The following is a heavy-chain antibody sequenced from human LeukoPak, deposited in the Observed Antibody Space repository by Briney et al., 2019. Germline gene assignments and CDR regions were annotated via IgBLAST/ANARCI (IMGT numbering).Heavy chain of an antibody. D-gene: IGHD3-16*02. CDR1: GFIFYSYA. Sequence: GGSLRLSCSASGFIFYSYAMHWVRQAPGRGLEYVSAITSNGGTTFYANSVKGRFTITSDNSKNTLYLQMGSLRDEDMAVYYCTRGPGYDYVWGSYRADYWGQGTLVTVSS. J-gene: IGHJ4*02. CDR2: ITSNGGTT. V-gene: IGHV3-64*01. CDR3: TRGPGYDYVWGSYRADY.